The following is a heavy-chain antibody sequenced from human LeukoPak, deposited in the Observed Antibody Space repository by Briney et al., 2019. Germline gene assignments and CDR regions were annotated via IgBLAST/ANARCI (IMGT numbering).Heavy chain of an antibody. J-gene: IGHJ3*02. V-gene: IGHV6-1*01. CDR3: ARDSAYAFDI. D-gene: IGHD1-26*01. Sequence: SQTLSLTCAISGDSVSSNSGAWNWIRQSPSRGLEWLGRTYYRSKWYNDYATSVKSRLTINADTSKNQFSLHLNSVTPEDTAVYYCARDSAYAFDIWGQGTKVTVSS. CDR1: GDSVSSNSGA. CDR2: TYYRSKWYN.